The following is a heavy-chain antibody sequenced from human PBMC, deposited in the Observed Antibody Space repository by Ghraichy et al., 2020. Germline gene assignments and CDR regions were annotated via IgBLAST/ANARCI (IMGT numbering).Heavy chain of an antibody. CDR2: ISGSGDST. CDR1: GFTFSSFA. V-gene: IGHV3-23*01. J-gene: IGHJ4*02. D-gene: IGHD6-19*01. Sequence: GESLNISCAASGFTFSSFAMSWVRQPPGKGLEWVSAISGSGDSTYYADSVKGRFTISRDNSKNTLYLQMNSLRAEDTAVYYCAKDIPWTAIAVVDSWGQGTLVTVSS. CDR3: AKDIPWTAIAVVDS.